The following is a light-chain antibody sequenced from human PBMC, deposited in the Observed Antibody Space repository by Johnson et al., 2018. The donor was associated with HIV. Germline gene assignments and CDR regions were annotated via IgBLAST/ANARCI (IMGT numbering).Light chain of an antibody. CDR2: ESN. V-gene: IGLV1-51*02. CDR3: GTWDTSLSAGYV. Sequence: QSVLTQPPSVSAAPGQRVTISCSGSSFNIGINFVSWYQQVPGTAPKLLICESNKRPSGIPDRFSGSKSGTSATLGITGLQTGDEADYYCGTWDTSLSAGYVFGTGTNVTVL. CDR1: SFNIGINF. J-gene: IGLJ1*01.